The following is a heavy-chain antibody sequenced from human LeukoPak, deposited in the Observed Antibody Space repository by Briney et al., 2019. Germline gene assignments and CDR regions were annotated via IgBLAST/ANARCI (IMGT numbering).Heavy chain of an antibody. V-gene: IGHV3-43*01. D-gene: IGHD3-3*01. Sequence: GGSLRLSCAASGFTFDRHTMHWVRQPPGKGPEWVSLIGWDGTNIDYADSVKGRFTISRDNSKNFVYLQMHSLRAEDTALYYCTKDMEWGMDVWGQGTTVIVSS. J-gene: IGHJ6*02. CDR3: TKDMEWGMDV. CDR1: GFTFDRHT. CDR2: IGWDGTNI.